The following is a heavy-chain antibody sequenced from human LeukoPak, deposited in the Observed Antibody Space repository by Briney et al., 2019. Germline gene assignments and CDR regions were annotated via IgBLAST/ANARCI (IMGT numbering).Heavy chain of an antibody. V-gene: IGHV5-51*01. J-gene: IGHJ6*04. D-gene: IGHD6-13*01. CDR3: ARHSRIAAAGSKTNYYYGIDG. CDR1: GYGFTSYW. Sequence: GESLKISCKTSGYGFTSYWIGWVRQTPGKGLEWMAIIYPADSDTRYSPSFEGHVTISADKDTTTAFLQWSSLTASDTAMYYCARHSRIAAAGSKTNYYYGIDGWGKGTTVTVSS. CDR2: IYPADSDT.